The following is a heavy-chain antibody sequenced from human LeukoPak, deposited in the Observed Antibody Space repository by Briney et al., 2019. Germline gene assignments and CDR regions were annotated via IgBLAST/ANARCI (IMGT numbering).Heavy chain of an antibody. CDR2: ISAYNGNT. CDR3: ARGGSGSYYSFGY. D-gene: IGHD1-26*01. J-gene: IGHJ4*02. Sequence: VASVKVSCKASGYTFTSYAMNWVRQAPGQGLEWMGWISAYNGNTNYAQKLQGRVTMTTDTSTSTVYMELSSLRSEDTAVYYCARGGSGSYYSFGYWGQGTLVTVSS. V-gene: IGHV1-18*01. CDR1: GYTFTSYA.